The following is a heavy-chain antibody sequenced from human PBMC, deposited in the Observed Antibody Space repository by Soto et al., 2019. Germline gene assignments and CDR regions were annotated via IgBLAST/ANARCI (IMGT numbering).Heavy chain of an antibody. Sequence: ASVKVSCKASGYTFTSYAMHWLRQAPGQRLEWMGWINAGNGNTKYSQKFQGRVTITRDTSASTAYMELSSLRSEDTAVYYCARVGIAVAVDAFDIWGQGTMVTVSS. V-gene: IGHV1-3*01. J-gene: IGHJ3*02. CDR1: GYTFTSYA. CDR2: INAGNGNT. D-gene: IGHD6-19*01. CDR3: ARVGIAVAVDAFDI.